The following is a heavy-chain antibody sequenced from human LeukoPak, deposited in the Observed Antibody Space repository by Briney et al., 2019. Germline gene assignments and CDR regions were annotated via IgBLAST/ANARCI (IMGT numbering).Heavy chain of an antibody. CDR3: ARGKRHYYGSGSPYFDY. V-gene: IGHV4-34*01. CDR2: INHSGST. J-gene: IGHJ4*02. D-gene: IGHD3-10*01. Sequence: SETLSLTCAVYGGSFSGYYWSWIRQPPGKGLEWIGEINHSGSTNYNPSLKSRVTISVDTSKNQSSLKLSSVTAADTAVYYCARGKRHYYGSGSPYFDYWGQGTLVTVSS. CDR1: GGSFSGYY.